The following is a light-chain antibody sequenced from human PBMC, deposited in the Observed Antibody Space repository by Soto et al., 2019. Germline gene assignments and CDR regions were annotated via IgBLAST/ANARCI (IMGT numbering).Light chain of an antibody. J-gene: IGKJ2*01. CDR2: GAS. CDR3: HQYGTSPT. CDR1: PSVSSGF. V-gene: IGKV3-20*01. Sequence: EIVLPQSPGTLSLSQGARATLSCRASPSVSSGFLAWYQQKPGQPPRLLIYGASSRATGIPARVSGSLSGTDFTLTIGRLEPEDFAVDYCHQYGTSPTFGHGTKVEIK.